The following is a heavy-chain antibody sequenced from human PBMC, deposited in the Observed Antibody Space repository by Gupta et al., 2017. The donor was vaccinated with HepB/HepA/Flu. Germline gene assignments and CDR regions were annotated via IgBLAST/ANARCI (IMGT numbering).Heavy chain of an antibody. D-gene: IGHD4-17*01. Sequence: EVQLLASGGGLVQPGGSLSISCVVSGFTFSNYGMSWVRQRQAPGKGLEWVSGIKGSGVYTYYADSVKGRFTISRDNSKNTLYLQINSLRAEDTAIYFCGRDPNGDYIGTFDMWGQGTVVTVSP. V-gene: IGHV3-23*01. CDR2: IKGSGVYT. CDR1: GFTFSNYG. CDR3: GRDPNGDYIGTFDM. J-gene: IGHJ3*02.